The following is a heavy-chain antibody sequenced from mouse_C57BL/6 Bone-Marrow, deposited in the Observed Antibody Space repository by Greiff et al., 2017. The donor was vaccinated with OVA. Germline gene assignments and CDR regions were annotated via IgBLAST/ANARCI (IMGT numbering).Heavy chain of an antibody. CDR3: AREYYCY. J-gene: IGHJ2*01. V-gene: IGHV1-54*01. CDR2: INPGSGGT. CDR1: GYAFTNYL. Sequence: VKLMESGAELVRPGTSVKVSCKASGYAFTNYLIEWVKQRPGQGLEWIGVINPGSGGTNYNEKFKGKATLTADKSSSPAYMQLSSLTSEDSAVYFCAREYYCYWGQGTTLTVSS. D-gene: IGHD1-1*02.